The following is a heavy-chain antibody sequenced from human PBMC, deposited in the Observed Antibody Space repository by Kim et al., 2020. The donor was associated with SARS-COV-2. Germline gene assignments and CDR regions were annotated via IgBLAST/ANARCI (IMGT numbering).Heavy chain of an antibody. J-gene: IGHJ4*02. CDR2: ISYDGSNK. V-gene: IGHV3-30*18. Sequence: GGSLRLSCAASGFTFSSYGMHWVRQAPGKGLEWVAVISYDGSNKYYADSVKGRFTISRDNSKNTLYLQMNSLRAEDTAVYYCAKGGRAAIVPHKRSVAPDYWGQGTLVTVSS. CDR3: AKGGRAAIVPHKRSVAPDY. D-gene: IGHD2-2*02. CDR1: GFTFSSYG.